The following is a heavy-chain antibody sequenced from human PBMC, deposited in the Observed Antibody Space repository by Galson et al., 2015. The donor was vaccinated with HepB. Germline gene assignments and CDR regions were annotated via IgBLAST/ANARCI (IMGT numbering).Heavy chain of an antibody. J-gene: IGHJ4*02. CDR2: IYSGGST. D-gene: IGHD2-15*01. CDR3: ARDLAGAAGLSFDY. CDR1: GFTVSSNH. V-gene: IGHV3-53*01. Sequence: SLRLSCAASGFTVSSNHMSWVRQAPGKGLEWVSVIYSGGSTGYADSVKGRFTISRDNSKNTLYFQMNNLRPEDTAVYYCARDLAGAAGLSFDYWGQGTLVTVSS.